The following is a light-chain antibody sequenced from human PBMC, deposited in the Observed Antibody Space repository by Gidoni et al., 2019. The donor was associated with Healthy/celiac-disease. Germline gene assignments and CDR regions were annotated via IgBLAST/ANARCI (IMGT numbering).Light chain of an antibody. CDR3: QQYGSSPCS. Sequence: EIVLTQSPGTLSLSPGERATLSCRASQSVSSSYLAWYQQKPGQAPRLLIYGASSRATGIPDRFSGSGSGKDFTLTVRRLEPEDFAVYYCQQYGSSPCSFGQGTKLEIK. J-gene: IGKJ2*04. CDR2: GAS. V-gene: IGKV3-20*01. CDR1: QSVSSSY.